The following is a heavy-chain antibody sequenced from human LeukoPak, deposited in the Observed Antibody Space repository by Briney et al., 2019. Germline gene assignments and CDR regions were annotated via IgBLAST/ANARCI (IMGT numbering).Heavy chain of an antibody. Sequence: GGSLRLSCAASGFTFSDHYMDWVRQAPGKGLEWVGRTRNKANSYTTEYAASVKGRLTISRDDSKNSLWLQMNSLKTEDTAVYYCARVSSGWYDAFDIWGQGTMVIVSS. D-gene: IGHD6-19*01. CDR1: GFTFSDHY. CDR3: ARVSSGWYDAFDI. J-gene: IGHJ3*02. CDR2: TRNKANSYTT. V-gene: IGHV3-72*01.